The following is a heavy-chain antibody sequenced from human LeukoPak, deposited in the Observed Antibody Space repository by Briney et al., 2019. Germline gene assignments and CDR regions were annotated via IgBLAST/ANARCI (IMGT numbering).Heavy chain of an antibody. CDR2: INSDGSST. D-gene: IGHD5-18*01. Sequence: PGGSLRLSCAASGFTFSSYWMHWVRQAPGKGLVWVSRINSDGSSTSYADSVKGRFTISRDNAKNTLYLQMNSLRAEDTAVYYCARVPLDDTWIQPNSDYWGQGTLVTVSS. CDR3: ARVPLDDTWIQPNSDY. V-gene: IGHV3-74*01. CDR1: GFTFSSYW. J-gene: IGHJ4*02.